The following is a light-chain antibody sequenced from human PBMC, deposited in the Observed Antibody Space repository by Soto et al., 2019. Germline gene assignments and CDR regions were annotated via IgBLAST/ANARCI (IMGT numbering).Light chain of an antibody. Sequence: DIQMTQSPSTLSASVGDRVTITCRASQSISSWLARYQQKPGKAHKLLIYKASSLESGIPSRFRGSGSGTEVPRPVSRLQPDERAPYHCQQDGSPPRTSGQRATLEI. V-gene: IGKV1-5*03. CDR2: KAS. CDR1: QSISSW. CDR3: QQDGSPPRT. J-gene: IGKJ2*01.